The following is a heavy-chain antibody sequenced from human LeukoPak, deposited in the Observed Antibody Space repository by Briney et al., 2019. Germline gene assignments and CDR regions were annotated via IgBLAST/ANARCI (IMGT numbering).Heavy chain of an antibody. D-gene: IGHD5-18*01. CDR3: ATGDTPMTWARALGGGGFHDAFDI. V-gene: IGHV5-51*01. J-gene: IGHJ3*02. CDR1: GYTFSNYW. Sequence: GESLKISCEASGYTFSNYWIGWVRQMPGKGLEWMGIIYPDDSNTIYSPSFQGQVTISADKSISTAYLQWSSLKGSDTGMYYCATGDTPMTWARALGGGGFHDAFDIWGQGTMVTVSS. CDR2: IYPDDSNT.